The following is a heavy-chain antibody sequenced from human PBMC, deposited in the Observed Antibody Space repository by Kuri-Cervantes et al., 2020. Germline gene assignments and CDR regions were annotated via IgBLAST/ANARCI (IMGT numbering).Heavy chain of an antibody. D-gene: IGHD2-2*02. V-gene: IGHV4-30-4*01. CDR1: GGSISSGDYY. CDR3: ARDRSYCNTTSCYIALYYYGMDV. J-gene: IGHJ6*02. CDR2: THYSGST. Sequence: LRLSCTVSGGSISSGDYYWSWIRQPPGKGLEWIGYTHYSGSTYYNPSLKSRVTISVDTSKNQFSLKLSSVTAADTAVYYCARDRSYCNTTSCYIALYYYGMDVWGQGTTVTVSS.